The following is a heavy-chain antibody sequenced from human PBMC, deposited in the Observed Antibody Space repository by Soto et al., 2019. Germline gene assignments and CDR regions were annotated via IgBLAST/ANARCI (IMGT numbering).Heavy chain of an antibody. CDR3: ATPLSGYSYADYYYYGMDV. V-gene: IGHV3-23*01. J-gene: IGHJ6*02. CDR1: GFTFSSYA. Sequence: GGSLRLSCAASGFTFSSYAMSWVRQAPGKGLEWVSAISGSGGSTYYADSVKGRFTISRDNSKNTLYLQMNSLRAEDTAVYYCATPLSGYSYADYYYYGMDVWGQGTTVTVSS. D-gene: IGHD5-18*01. CDR2: ISGSGGST.